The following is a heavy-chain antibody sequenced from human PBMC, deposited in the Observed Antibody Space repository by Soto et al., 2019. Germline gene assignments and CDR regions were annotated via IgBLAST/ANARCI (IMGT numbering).Heavy chain of an antibody. CDR2: IIPIFGTA. Sequence: SVKVSCKASGGTFSSYAISWVRQAPGQGREWMGGIIPIFGTANYAQKLQGRVTITADESTSTAYMELSSLRSEDTAVYHCARAMGATVTRYYYGMDVWGQGTTVTVSS. V-gene: IGHV1-69*13. D-gene: IGHD4-17*01. J-gene: IGHJ6*02. CDR3: ARAMGATVTRYYYGMDV. CDR1: GGTFSSYA.